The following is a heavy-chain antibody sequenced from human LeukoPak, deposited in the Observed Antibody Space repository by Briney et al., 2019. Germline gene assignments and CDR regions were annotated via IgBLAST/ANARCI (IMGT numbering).Heavy chain of an antibody. CDR1: GGSINYYY. CDR3: ARDYGDYFDY. J-gene: IGHJ4*02. V-gene: IGHV4-59*01. Sequence: SETLSLTCTVSGGSINYYYWMWIRQPPGKGLEWIGYIYYSGGTHYNPSLKSRVTMLVDTSKNQFSLKLSSVAAADTAVYYCARDYGDYFDYWGQGTLVTVSS. CDR2: IYYSGGT. D-gene: IGHD4-17*01.